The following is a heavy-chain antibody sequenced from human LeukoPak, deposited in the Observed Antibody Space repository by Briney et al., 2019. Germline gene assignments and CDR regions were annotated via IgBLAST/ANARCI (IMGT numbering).Heavy chain of an antibody. J-gene: IGHJ4*02. Sequence: GGSLRLSCAASGFIFSTYGMHWARQAPGKGLEWVAFLRYDGSKTQYVDSVKGRFTVSREQSKNTLYLQMNSLRFEDTAVYYCVKDFVGWQQLSTGPFDFWGQGTPVTVSS. CDR2: LRYDGSKT. V-gene: IGHV3-30*02. CDR3: VKDFVGWQQLSTGPFDF. CDR1: GFIFSTYG. D-gene: IGHD5-24*01.